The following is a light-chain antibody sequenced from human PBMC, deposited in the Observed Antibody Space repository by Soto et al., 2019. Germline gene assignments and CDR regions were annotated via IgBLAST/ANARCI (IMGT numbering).Light chain of an antibody. Sequence: EIVRTQSPATLSVSLGERATLSCRASQSLSSSYLAWHQQKPGQAPRLLIYGASSRATGIPDRFSGSGSGTDFTLTISRLEPEDFAVYYCQQYGSSSTFGQGTKVDIK. CDR1: QSLSSSY. V-gene: IGKV3-20*01. J-gene: IGKJ1*01. CDR2: GAS. CDR3: QQYGSSST.